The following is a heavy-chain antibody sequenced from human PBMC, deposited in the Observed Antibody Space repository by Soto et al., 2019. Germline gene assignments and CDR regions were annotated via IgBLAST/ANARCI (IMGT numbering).Heavy chain of an antibody. V-gene: IGHV3-23*01. Sequence: GGSLRLSCAASGFTFSSYAMSWVRQAQGKGLEWVSAISSSGGSTYYADSVKGRFTISRDNSKNTLYLQMNSLRAEDTAVYYCAIAVGASDYWGQGTLVTVSS. CDR2: ISSSGGST. J-gene: IGHJ4*02. D-gene: IGHD1-26*01. CDR3: AIAVGASDY. CDR1: GFTFSSYA.